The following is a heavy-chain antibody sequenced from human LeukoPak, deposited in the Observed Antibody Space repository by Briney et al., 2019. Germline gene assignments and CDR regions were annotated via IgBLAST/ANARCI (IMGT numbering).Heavy chain of an antibody. V-gene: IGHV4-4*07. J-gene: IGHJ4*02. CDR3: VAHYYSDTRGQDY. CDR1: GGSISGYY. CDR2: FYSREST. D-gene: IGHD3-22*01. Sequence: PSETLSLTCTVSGGSISGYYWSWIRQPAGKGLEWIGRFYSRESTNYNPSLKSRVTMSADTSRSQLSLKLTSVTAADTAVYYCVAHYYSDTRGQDYWGQGALVTVSS.